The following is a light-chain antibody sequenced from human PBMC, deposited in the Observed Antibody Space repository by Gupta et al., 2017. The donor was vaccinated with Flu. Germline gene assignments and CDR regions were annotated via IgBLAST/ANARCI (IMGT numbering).Light chain of an antibody. CDR2: VAS. V-gene: IGKV1-39*01. J-gene: IGKJ2*01. Sequence: DIQMTQSPSSLSASVGDRVTITCRASQSISSYLNWYQQKPGKAPKLRIYVASSLQSGVPSRFSGSGSGTDFTLTISRLQPEDFATYYCQQTYSTPTFGQGTKLEIK. CDR3: QQTYSTPT. CDR1: QSISSY.